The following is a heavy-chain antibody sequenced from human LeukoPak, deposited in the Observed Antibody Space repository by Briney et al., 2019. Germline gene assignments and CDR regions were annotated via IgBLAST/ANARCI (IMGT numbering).Heavy chain of an antibody. CDR2: IYYSGST. J-gene: IGHJ4*02. CDR3: AITQPRGIVVD. Sequence: SETLSLTCTVSGGSISSGGYYWSWIRQHPGKGLEWIGYIYYSGSTYYNPSLKSRVTISVDTSKNQFSLKLSSVTAADTAVYYCAITQPRGIVVDWGQGTLVTVSS. CDR1: GGSISSGGYY. V-gene: IGHV4-31*03. D-gene: IGHD3-22*01.